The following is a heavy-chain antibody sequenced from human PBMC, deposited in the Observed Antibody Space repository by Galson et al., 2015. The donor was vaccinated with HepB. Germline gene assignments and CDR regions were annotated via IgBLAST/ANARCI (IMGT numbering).Heavy chain of an antibody. J-gene: IGHJ4*02. CDR2: IIPILGIA. CDR3: ASCCGWSGANFDY. Sequence: SVKVSCKASGGTFSSYAISWVRQAPGQGLEWMGRIIPILGIANYAQKFQGRVTITADKSTSTAYMELSSLRSEDTAVYYCASCCGWSGANFDYWGQGTLVTVSS. D-gene: IGHD6-19*01. V-gene: IGHV1-69*04. CDR1: GGTFSSYA.